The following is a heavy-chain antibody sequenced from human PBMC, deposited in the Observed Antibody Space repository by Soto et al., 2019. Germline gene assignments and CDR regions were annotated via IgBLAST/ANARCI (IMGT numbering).Heavy chain of an antibody. Sequence: PSETLSLTXAVYGGSFSGYYWSWIRQPPGKGLEWIGKINHSGSTNYNPSLKSRVTISVDTSKNQFSLKLSSVTAADTAVYYCERGKKRTYYYGSGSSDSFDYWGQGTLVTVSS. CDR2: INHSGST. D-gene: IGHD3-10*01. J-gene: IGHJ4*02. V-gene: IGHV4-34*01. CDR1: GGSFSGYY. CDR3: ERGKKRTYYYGSGSSDSFDY.